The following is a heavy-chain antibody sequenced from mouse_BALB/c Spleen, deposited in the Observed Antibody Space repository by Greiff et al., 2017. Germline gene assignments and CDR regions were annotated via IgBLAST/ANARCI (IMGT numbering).Heavy chain of an antibody. J-gene: IGHJ2*01. V-gene: IGHV5-12-1*01. D-gene: IGHD1-1*01. CDR3: ARQRDYGYFDY. CDR1: GFAFSSYD. Sequence: EVQVVESGGGLVKPGGSLKLSCAASGFAFSSYDMSWVRQTPEKRLEWVAYISSGGGSTYYPDTVKGRFTISRDNAKNTLYLQMSSLKSEDTAMYYCARQRDYGYFDYWGQGTTLTVSS. CDR2: ISSGGGST.